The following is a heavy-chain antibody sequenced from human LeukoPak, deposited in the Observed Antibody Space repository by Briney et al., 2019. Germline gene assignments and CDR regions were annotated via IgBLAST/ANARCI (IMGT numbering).Heavy chain of an antibody. CDR2: ISYDGSNK. Sequence: GGSLRLSCAASGFTFSSYAMHWVRQAPGKGLEWVAVISYDGSNKYYADSVKGRFTISRDSSKNTLYLQMNSLSAEDTAVYYCARDGDYYDSSGYLDYWGQGTLVTVSS. J-gene: IGHJ4*02. CDR3: ARDGDYYDSSGYLDY. D-gene: IGHD3-22*01. CDR1: GFTFSSYA. V-gene: IGHV3-30-3*01.